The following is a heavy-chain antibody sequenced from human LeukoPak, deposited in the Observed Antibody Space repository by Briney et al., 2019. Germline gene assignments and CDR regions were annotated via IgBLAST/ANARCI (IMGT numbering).Heavy chain of an antibody. Sequence: GGSLRLSCAGSGFTFSSYSMNWGRPAPGKGLEWVSFISSGSNDIYYADSVKGRFTISRDNAKNSLYLEMNSLRAEDTAVYYCARSIGAAYFDNWGQGTLVTVSS. D-gene: IGHD6-13*01. CDR1: GFTFSSYS. CDR3: ARSIGAAYFDN. V-gene: IGHV3-21*01. CDR2: ISSGSNDI. J-gene: IGHJ4*02.